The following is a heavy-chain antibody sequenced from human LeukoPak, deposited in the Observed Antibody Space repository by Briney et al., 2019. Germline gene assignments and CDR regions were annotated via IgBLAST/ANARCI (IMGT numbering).Heavy chain of an antibody. V-gene: IGHV1-69*01. D-gene: IGHD5-24*01. CDR3: ATDLRDGYNFGY. CDR2: IIPIFGTA. Sequence: ASVKVSCKASGGTFSSYAISWVRRAPGQGLEWMGGIIPIFGTANYAQKFQGRVTITADESTSTAYMELSSLRSEDTAVYYCATDLRDGYNFGYWGQGTLVTVSS. CDR1: GGTFSSYA. J-gene: IGHJ4*02.